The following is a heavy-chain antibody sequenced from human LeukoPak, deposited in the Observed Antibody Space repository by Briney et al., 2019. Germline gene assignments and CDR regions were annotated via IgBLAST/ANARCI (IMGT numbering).Heavy chain of an antibody. CDR1: GFTFDDYV. D-gene: IGHD1-26*01. CDR3: ARDTKEWELNYGPDY. CDR2: ISSSSSYI. Sequence: GGSLRLSCAASGFTFDDYVMHWVRQAPGKGLEWVSSISSSSSYIYYADSVKGRFTISRDNAKNSLYLQMNSLRAEDTAVYYCARDTKEWELNYGPDYWGQGTLVTVSS. J-gene: IGHJ4*02. V-gene: IGHV3-21*01.